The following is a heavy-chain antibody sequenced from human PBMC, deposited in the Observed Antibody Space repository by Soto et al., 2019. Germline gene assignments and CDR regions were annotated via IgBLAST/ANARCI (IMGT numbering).Heavy chain of an antibody. J-gene: IGHJ4*02. CDR1: GYTFAAYY. D-gene: IGHD4-17*01. CDR2: INPTSGGT. Sequence: QVQLVQSGAEVKKPGASGKVSCKTSGYTFAAYYIHWIRQAPGQALEWRGWINPTSGGTVYAQNFQNRVTMTRDTSISTAYMELRRLNSDDTAVYYCARDPDYGDYWGYFFDSWGQGTPVTVSS. CDR3: ARDPDYGDYWGYFFDS. V-gene: IGHV1-2*02.